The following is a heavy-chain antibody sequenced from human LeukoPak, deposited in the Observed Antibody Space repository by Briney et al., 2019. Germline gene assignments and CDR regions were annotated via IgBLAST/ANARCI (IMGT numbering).Heavy chain of an antibody. Sequence: GGSLRLSCEASGFTFSGYSMNWVRQAPGKGLEWVSYITSSSSTIDYADSVKGRFSISRDNAKNSLFLQMNSLRAEDTAVYYCVRDGYCSSTSCYTGPCWGQGTLVTVSS. CDR2: ITSSSSTI. CDR1: GFTFSGYS. V-gene: IGHV3-48*04. J-gene: IGHJ4*02. CDR3: VRDGYCSSTSCYTGPC. D-gene: IGHD2-2*03.